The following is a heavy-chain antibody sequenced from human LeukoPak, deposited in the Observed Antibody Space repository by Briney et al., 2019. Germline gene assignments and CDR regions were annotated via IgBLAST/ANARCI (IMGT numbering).Heavy chain of an antibody. V-gene: IGHV4-59*01. CDR1: GGSISNYY. CDR3: ARERVVGATNYYGMDV. J-gene: IGHJ6*02. Sequence: SETLSLTCTVSGGSISNYYWSWIRQPPGKGLEWIGYVYYSGNTNYNPSLKSRVTISVDTSKNQFSLKLSSVTAADTAVYYCARERVVGATNYYGMDVWGQGTTVTVSS. CDR2: VYYSGNT. D-gene: IGHD1-26*01.